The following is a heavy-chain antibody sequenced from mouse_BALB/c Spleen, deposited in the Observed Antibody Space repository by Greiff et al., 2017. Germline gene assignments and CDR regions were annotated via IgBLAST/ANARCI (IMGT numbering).Heavy chain of an antibody. J-gene: IGHJ4*01. Sequence: QVQLQQSGAELVRPGTSVKISCTASGFTFTNYWLGWVKQRPGHGLEWIGDIYPGGGYTNYNEKFKGKATLTADTSSSTAYMQLSSLTSEDSAVYFCARGRVVATPYYYAMDYWGQGTSVTVSS. CDR1: GFTFTNYW. CDR2: IYPGGGYT. CDR3: ARGRVVATPYYYAMDY. V-gene: IGHV1-63*02. D-gene: IGHD1-1*01.